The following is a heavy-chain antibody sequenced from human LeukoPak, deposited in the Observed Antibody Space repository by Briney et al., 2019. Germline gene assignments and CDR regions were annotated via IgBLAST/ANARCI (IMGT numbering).Heavy chain of an antibody. D-gene: IGHD3-3*01. CDR1: GGSISSGGYY. J-gene: IGHJ4*02. Sequence: SETLSLTCTVSGGSISSGGYYWSWIRQHPGKGLEWIGYIYYSGSTYYNPSLKSRVTISVDTSKNQFSLKLSSVTAADTAVYYCARLANYDFWSGYPYYFDYWGQGTLVTVSS. CDR3: ARLANYDFWSGYPYYFDY. V-gene: IGHV4-31*03. CDR2: IYYSGST.